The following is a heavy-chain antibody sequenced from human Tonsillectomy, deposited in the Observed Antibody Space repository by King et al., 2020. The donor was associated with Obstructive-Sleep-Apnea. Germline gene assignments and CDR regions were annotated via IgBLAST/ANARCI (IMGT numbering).Heavy chain of an antibody. J-gene: IGHJ4*02. CDR3: GRDMGMALHGIDN. CDR2: ISWDRGTT. Sequence: VQLVESGGGLVQPGRSLRLSCSASGFTFHYYAMHWVRQAPGKGLEWVSGISWDRGTTAYADSVKGRFTISRDNTKNSLYLQMNSLRGEDTALYYCGRDMGMALHGIDNWGQGTLVTVSS. D-gene: IGHD5-24*01. CDR1: GFTFHYYA. V-gene: IGHV3-9*01.